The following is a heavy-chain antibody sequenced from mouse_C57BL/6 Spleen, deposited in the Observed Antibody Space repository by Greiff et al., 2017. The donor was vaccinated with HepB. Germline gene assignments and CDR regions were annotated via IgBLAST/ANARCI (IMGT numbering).Heavy chain of an antibody. V-gene: IGHV1-50*01. D-gene: IGHD3-1*01. CDR2: IDPSDSYT. Sequence: VQLQQPGAELVKPGASVKLSCKASGYTFTSYWMQWVKQRPGQGLEWIGEIDPSDSYTNYNQKFKGKATLTVDTSSSTAYMQRSSLTSEDAAVYYCGRAGANFSWLAYWGQGTLVTVSA. CDR3: GRAGANFSWLAY. J-gene: IGHJ3*01. CDR1: GYTFTSYW.